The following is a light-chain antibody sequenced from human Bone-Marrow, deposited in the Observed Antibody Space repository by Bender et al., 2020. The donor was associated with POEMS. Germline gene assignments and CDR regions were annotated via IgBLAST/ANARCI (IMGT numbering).Light chain of an antibody. CDR1: DSNIGANY. V-gene: IGLV1-47*02. J-gene: IGLJ3*02. Sequence: QSVLTQPPSASGSPGQRVTISCSGGDSNIGANYVHWYQQVPGTAPRLVVYSNYQRPSGVPARFSGSKSGTSASLAISDIQSEDEGDYYCSSWDDSLSGWVFGGGTKLTVL. CDR3: SSWDDSLSGWV. CDR2: SNY.